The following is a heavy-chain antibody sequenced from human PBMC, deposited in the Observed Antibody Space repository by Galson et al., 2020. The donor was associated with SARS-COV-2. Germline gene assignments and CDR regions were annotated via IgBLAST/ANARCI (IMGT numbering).Heavy chain of an antibody. D-gene: IGHD3-10*01. CDR1: GGTFSSYA. CDR3: ASPHMVRGVIRNWRCDY. J-gene: IGHJ4*02. Sequence: SVKVSCKASGGTFSSYAISWVRQAPGQGLEWMGGIIPIFGTANYAQKFQGRVTITADESTSTAYMELSSLRSEDTAVYYCASPHMVRGVIRNWRCDYWGQGTLVTVSS. V-gene: IGHV1-69*13. CDR2: IIPIFGTA.